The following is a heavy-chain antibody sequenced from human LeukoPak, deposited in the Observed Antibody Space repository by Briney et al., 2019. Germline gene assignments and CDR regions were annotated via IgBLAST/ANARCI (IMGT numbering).Heavy chain of an antibody. J-gene: IGHJ5*02. CDR3: ARVLTDYWFDP. D-gene: IGHD3-9*01. Sequence: SETLSLTCTISGGSISSSSYYWGWIRQPPGKGLEWIGSIYYSGSTYYNPSLKSRVTISVDTSKNQFSLKLSSLTAADTAVYYCARVLTDYWFDPWGQGILVTVSS. V-gene: IGHV4-39*01. CDR1: GGSISSSSYY. CDR2: IYYSGST.